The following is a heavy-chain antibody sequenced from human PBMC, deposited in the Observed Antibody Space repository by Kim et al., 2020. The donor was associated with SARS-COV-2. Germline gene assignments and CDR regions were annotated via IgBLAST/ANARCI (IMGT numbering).Heavy chain of an antibody. CDR2: TYYRSKWYN. D-gene: IGHD6-13*01. CDR1: GDSVSSNSAA. Sequence: SQTLSLTCAISGDSVSSNSAAWNWIRQSPSRGLEWLGRTYYRSKWYNDYAVSVKSRITINPDTSKNQFPLQLTSVTPEDTAVYYCAREGGSSWPYYYYGMDVWGQGTTVTVSS. CDR3: AREGGSSWPYYYYGMDV. J-gene: IGHJ6*01. V-gene: IGHV6-1*01.